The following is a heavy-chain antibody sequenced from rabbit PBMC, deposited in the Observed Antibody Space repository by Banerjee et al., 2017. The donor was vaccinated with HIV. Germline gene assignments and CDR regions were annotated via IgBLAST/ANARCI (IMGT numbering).Heavy chain of an antibody. J-gene: IGHJ6*01. CDR3: ARAHSNVGNYLWYGMDL. Sequence: QSLEESGGDLVKPGASLTLTCTASGFSFSGSFWICWVRQAPGKGLEWIACIYAVSSDTTYYASWAKGRFTISRGTSLNTVTLQVTSLTAADTATYFCARAHSNVGNYLWYGMDLWGPGTLVTVS. D-gene: IGHD1-1*01. CDR2: IYAVSSDTT. V-gene: IGHV1S40*01. CDR1: GFSFSGSFW.